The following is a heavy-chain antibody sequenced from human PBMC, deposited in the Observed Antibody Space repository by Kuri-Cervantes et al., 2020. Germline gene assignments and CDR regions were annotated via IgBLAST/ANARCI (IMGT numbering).Heavy chain of an antibody. D-gene: IGHD1-26*01. Sequence: SETLSLTCAVYGGSFSGYYWSWIRQPPGKGLEWIGEINHSGSTNYNPSLRSRVTISSDTSKNQFSLKLRSVTAADTAVYYCARNGVQWRRTWFDPWGQGTLVTVSS. V-gene: IGHV4-34*01. CDR1: GGSFSGYY. J-gene: IGHJ5*02. CDR3: ARNGVQWRRTWFDP. CDR2: INHSGST.